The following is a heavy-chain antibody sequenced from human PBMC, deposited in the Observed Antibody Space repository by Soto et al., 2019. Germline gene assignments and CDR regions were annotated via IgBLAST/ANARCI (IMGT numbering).Heavy chain of an antibody. CDR1: GFSLSTSGVG. CDR2: IYWDDDK. CDR3: AYLPCSGGSCYWFSFSGMDV. V-gene: IGHV2-5*02. D-gene: IGHD2-15*01. Sequence: QITLKESGPTLVKPTQTLTLTCTFSGFSLSTSGVGVAWIRQPPGKALEWLALIYWDDDKRYRPSLESRLTINSDTSKNQVVLTMTNMDSGDTATYSSAYLPCSGGSCYWFSFSGMDVWGQGSTVTVSS. J-gene: IGHJ6*02.